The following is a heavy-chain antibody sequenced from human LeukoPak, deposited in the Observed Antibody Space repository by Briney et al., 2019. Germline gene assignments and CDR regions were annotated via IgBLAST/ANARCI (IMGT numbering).Heavy chain of an antibody. J-gene: IGHJ4*02. CDR3: ARVADPGTAIFGLVDHAAYFDY. CDR2: ISSSSSYI. V-gene: IGHV3-21*01. Sequence: ETLSLTCTVSGGSISSSSYYWGWIRQPPGKGLECVSSISSSSSYIYYADSVKGRFTISRDSAKNSLYLQMTSRRAEDTAVYYCARVADPGTAIFGLVDHAAYFDYWGQGTLVTVSS. D-gene: IGHD3-3*01. CDR1: GGSISSSS.